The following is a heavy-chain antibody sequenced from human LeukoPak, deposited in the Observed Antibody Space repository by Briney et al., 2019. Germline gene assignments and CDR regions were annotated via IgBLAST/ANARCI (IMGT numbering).Heavy chain of an antibody. CDR2: LSYSAHT. CDR3: ARDPADY. Sequence: SETLSLTCTVSGGSISSHTYSWGWVRQPPGKGLEWIGTLSYSAHTFYSSSLKSRVTISGDTSKNQFSLILTSVTAADTAVYYCARDPADYWGQGTLVTVSS. J-gene: IGHJ4*02. CDR1: GGSISSHTYS. V-gene: IGHV4-39*02.